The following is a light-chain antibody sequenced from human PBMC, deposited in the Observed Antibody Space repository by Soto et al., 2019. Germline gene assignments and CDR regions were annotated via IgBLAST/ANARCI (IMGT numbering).Light chain of an antibody. CDR3: AAWDASLNVYV. J-gene: IGLJ1*01. V-gene: IGLV1-44*01. CDR2: TNN. Sequence: QSVLTQTPSASGTPGQRVTISCSGSSSSIGSNSVNWYQQLPRTAPKVLIYTNNQRPSGVPDRFSGSKSGTSASLAISGLQSEDEADYYCAAWDASLNVYVFGTGTKLTVL. CDR1: SSSIGSNS.